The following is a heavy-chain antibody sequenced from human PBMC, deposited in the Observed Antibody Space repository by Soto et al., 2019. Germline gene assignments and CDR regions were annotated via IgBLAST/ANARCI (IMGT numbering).Heavy chain of an antibody. D-gene: IGHD5-18*01. CDR3: ASSGYRFGLYAMDV. CDR2: ISDSGSTT. CDR1: GLTFRNYA. Sequence: EVQLLESGGGLVQPGGSLRLSCAASGLTFRNYAMTWVRQAPGRGLEWVSGISDSGSTTYSADSVKGRFTISRDNSKNTLYLQMNSLRAEDTAIYYCASSGYRFGLYAMDVWGQGTTVIVSS. V-gene: IGHV3-23*01. J-gene: IGHJ6*02.